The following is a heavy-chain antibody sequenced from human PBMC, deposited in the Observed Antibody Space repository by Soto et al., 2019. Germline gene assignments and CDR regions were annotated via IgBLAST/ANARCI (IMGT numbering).Heavy chain of an antibody. V-gene: IGHV3-7*03. CDR2: IKQDGREK. CDR3: AGDAVRNGAYNGWLDP. D-gene: IGHD3-16*01. J-gene: IGHJ5*02. Sequence: EVQLVESGGGLVQPGGSLRLSCAASGFSFSSYWMTWVRQAPGKGLEWVANIKQDGREKYYVASVKGRFTISRDNDKNLLYLQMDSLTPDDTAVYYCAGDAVRNGAYNGWLDPWGQGTLVTVSS. CDR1: GFSFSSYW.